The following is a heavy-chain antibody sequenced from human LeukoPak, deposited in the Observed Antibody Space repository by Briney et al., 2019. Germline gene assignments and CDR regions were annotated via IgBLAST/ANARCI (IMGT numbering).Heavy chain of an antibody. V-gene: IGHV4-34*01. CDR1: SGSFSAYY. Sequence: SETLSLTCAVYSGSFSAYYWSWIRQPPGKGLEWIGEINHSGSTNYNPSLKSRVTMSVDTSKKQFSLKLSSVTAADTAVYYCAGGNNGYCSGGRCYPFDYWGQGTLVTVSS. CDR2: INHSGST. J-gene: IGHJ4*02. D-gene: IGHD2-15*01. CDR3: AGGNNGYCSGGRCYPFDY.